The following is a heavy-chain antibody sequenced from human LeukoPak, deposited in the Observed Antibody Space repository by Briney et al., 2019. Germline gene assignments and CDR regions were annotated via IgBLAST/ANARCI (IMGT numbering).Heavy chain of an antibody. CDR2: MNPNSGNT. V-gene: IGHV1-8*02. CDR3: ARWSRGSSSCPN. J-gene: IGHJ4*02. CDR1: GYTFTSYD. D-gene: IGHD6-13*01. Sequence: ASVKVSCKASGYTFTSYDINWVRQATGQGLEWMGCMNPNSGNTVYAQKFQGRVTMTRNTSISTAYMELSSLRSEDTAVYYCARWSRGSSSCPNWGQGTLVTVSS.